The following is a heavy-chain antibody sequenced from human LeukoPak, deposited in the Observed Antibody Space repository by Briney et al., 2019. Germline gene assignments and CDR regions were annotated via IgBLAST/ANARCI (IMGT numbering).Heavy chain of an antibody. J-gene: IGHJ6*02. CDR1: GYTFTSYY. V-gene: IGHV1-46*01. CDR3: AREGGVVDTAMVNGMDV. Sequence: ASVKVSCKASGYTFTSYYMHWVRQAPGQGLEWMGIINPSGGSTSYAQKFQGRVTMTRDTSTSTVYMELSSLRSEDMAVYYCAREGGVVDTAMVNGMDVWGQGTTVTVSS. CDR2: INPSGGST. D-gene: IGHD5-18*01.